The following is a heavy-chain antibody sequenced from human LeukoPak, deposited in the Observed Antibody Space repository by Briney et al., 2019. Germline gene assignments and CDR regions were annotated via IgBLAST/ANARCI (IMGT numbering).Heavy chain of an antibody. J-gene: IGHJ4*02. CDR2: INHSGCT. Sequence: SETLSLTCAVYGVSFSGYYWSWIRQPPGKGLEWIGEINHSGCTNYNPSLKSRVTISVDTSKNQFSLKLSSVTAADTAVYYCASLGWRFGELSFDYWGQGTLVTVSS. V-gene: IGHV4-34*01. CDR1: GVSFSGYY. D-gene: IGHD3-10*01. CDR3: ASLGWRFGELSFDY.